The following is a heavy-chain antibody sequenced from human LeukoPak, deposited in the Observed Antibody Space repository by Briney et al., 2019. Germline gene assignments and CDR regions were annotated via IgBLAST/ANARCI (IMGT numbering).Heavy chain of an antibody. V-gene: IGHV4-4*09. D-gene: IGHD1-1*01. CDR1: GGSISSCY. J-gene: IGHJ3*02. Sequence: SETLSLTCTVSGGSISSCYWSWIRQPPGKGLEWIGYIYTSGSTNYNPSLKSRVTISVDKSKNQFSLKLSSVTAADTAVYYCAYHWNRLPHGAFDIWGQGTMVTVSS. CDR2: IYTSGST. CDR3: AYHWNRLPHGAFDI.